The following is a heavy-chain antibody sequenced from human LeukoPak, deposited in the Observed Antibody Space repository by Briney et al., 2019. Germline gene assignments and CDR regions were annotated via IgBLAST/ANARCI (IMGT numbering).Heavy chain of an antibody. CDR3: ANLPRGDY. Sequence: AGGSLRLSCAASGFTFSSNYMTWVRQAPGKGLEGVSIICSSGSTYYSDSLKGRFTISRDNSKNTVYLQMSSLRAEDTAVYYCANLPRGDYWGQGTLVTVSS. CDR1: GFTFSSNY. V-gene: IGHV3-53*01. CDR2: ICSSGST. D-gene: IGHD3-10*01. J-gene: IGHJ4*02.